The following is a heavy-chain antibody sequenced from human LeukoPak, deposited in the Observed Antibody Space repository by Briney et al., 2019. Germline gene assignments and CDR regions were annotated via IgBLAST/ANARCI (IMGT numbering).Heavy chain of an antibody. CDR2: IYYSGST. CDR1: GGSINDFY. CDR3: ARESTVTPFDY. J-gene: IGHJ4*02. D-gene: IGHD4-17*01. Sequence: SETLSLTCTVSGGSINDFYWSWIRQPPGKGLEWIGYIYYSGSTNYNPSLKSRVTISLDTSKNQFSLKLSSVTAADTAVYYCARESTVTPFDYWGQGTLVTVSS. V-gene: IGHV4-59*12.